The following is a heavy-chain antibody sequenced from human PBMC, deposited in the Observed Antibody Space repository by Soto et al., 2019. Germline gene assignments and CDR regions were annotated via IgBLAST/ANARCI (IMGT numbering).Heavy chain of an antibody. Sequence: KPSETLSLTCTVSGGSVSSGSYYWSWIRQPPGKGLEWIGYIYYSGSTNYNPSLKSRVTISVDTSKNQFSLKLSSVTAADTAVYYCAREGFPHYDILTGPVRGSYFDYWGQGTLVTVSS. CDR1: GGSVSSGSYY. J-gene: IGHJ4*02. V-gene: IGHV4-61*01. CDR3: AREGFPHYDILTGPVRGSYFDY. D-gene: IGHD3-9*01. CDR2: IYYSGST.